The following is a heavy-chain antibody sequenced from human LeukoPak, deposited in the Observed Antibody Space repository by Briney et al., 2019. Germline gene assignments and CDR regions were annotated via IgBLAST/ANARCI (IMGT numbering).Heavy chain of an antibody. CDR3: ARSKRIEGATTFVFDY. V-gene: IGHV7-4-1*02. CDR1: GYTFTSYA. J-gene: IGHJ4*02. CDR2: INTNTGNP. Sequence: ASVKVSCKASGYTFTSYAMNWVRQAPGQGLEWMGWINTNTGNPTYAQGFTGRFVFSLDTSVSTAYLQISSLKAEDTAVYYCARSKRIEGATTFVFDYWGQGTLVTVSS. D-gene: IGHD1-26*01.